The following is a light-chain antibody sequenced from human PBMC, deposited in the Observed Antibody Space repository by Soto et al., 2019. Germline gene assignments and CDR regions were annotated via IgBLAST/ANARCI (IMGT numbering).Light chain of an antibody. CDR2: GAS. CDR1: ENIKTF. J-gene: IGKJ4*01. Sequence: DIQMTQSPSSLSASVGDRVTITCRASENIKTFLHWYQKKPGKAPNLLVYGASSLHSGVPSRFSGSGSGTDFTLTISGLQPEDSASYYCQQSFSNVLTFGGGTKVDIK. V-gene: IGKV1-39*01. CDR3: QQSFSNVLT.